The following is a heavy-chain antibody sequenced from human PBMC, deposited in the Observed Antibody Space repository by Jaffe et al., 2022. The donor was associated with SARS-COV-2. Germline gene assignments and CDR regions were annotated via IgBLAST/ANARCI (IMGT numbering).Heavy chain of an antibody. J-gene: IGHJ6*03. CDR2: IVVGSGNT. Sequence: QMQLVQSGPEVKKPGTSVKVSCKASGFTFTSSAVQWVRQARGQRLEWIGWIVVGSGNTNYAQKFQERVTITRDMSTSTAYMELSSLRSEDTAVYYCAAGELGYCSGGSCYDWFGGYYYMDVWGKGTTVTVSS. CDR3: AAGELGYCSGGSCYDWFGGYYYMDV. CDR1: GFTFTSSA. D-gene: IGHD2-15*01. V-gene: IGHV1-58*01.